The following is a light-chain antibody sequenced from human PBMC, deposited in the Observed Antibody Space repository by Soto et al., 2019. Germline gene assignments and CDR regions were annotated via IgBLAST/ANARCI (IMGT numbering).Light chain of an antibody. CDR3: SSYTSSSTYV. Sequence: SVLTQPPSVYGSPGQSVAISCTGTSSDVGSSNGVSWYQQPPGTAPKLMIYDVSNRPSGVPDRFSGSKSGNTASLTISGLQAEDEADYYCSSYTSSSTYVFGTGTKV. CDR2: DVS. V-gene: IGLV2-18*02. CDR1: SSDVGSSNG. J-gene: IGLJ1*01.